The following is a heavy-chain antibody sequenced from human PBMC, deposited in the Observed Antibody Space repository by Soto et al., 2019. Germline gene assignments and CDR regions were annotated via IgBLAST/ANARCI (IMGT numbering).Heavy chain of an antibody. J-gene: IGHJ6*04. CDR3: ARSSSPLYYYYCGMDV. CDR2: IYSGGST. Sequence: EVQLVESGGGLIQPGGSLRLSCAASGFTVSSNYMSWVRQAPGKGLEWVSVIYSGGSTYYADSVKGRFTISRDNSKNTLYLQMNGLRAEDTAVYYCARSSSPLYYYYCGMDVWGKGTTVTVSS. D-gene: IGHD6-6*01. CDR1: GFTVSSNY. V-gene: IGHV3-53*01.